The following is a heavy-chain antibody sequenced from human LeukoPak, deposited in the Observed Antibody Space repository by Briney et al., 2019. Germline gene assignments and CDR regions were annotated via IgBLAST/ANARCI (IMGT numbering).Heavy chain of an antibody. CDR1: GYTFTCYY. D-gene: IGHD6-19*01. V-gene: IGHV1-2*06. CDR2: INPNSGGT. CDR3: ASCLGGWYFYYYGMDV. Sequence: GASVKVSCKASGYTFTCYYMHWVRQAPGQGLEWMGRINPNSGGTNYAQKFQGRVTMTRDTSISTAYMELSRLRSDDTAVYYCASCLGGWYFYYYGMDVWGQGTTVTVSS. J-gene: IGHJ6*02.